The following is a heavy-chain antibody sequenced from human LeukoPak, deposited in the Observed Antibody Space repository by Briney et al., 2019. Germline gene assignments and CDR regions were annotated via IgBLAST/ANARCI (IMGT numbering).Heavy chain of an antibody. Sequence: PGGSLRLSCGGSGFTFSSYTMNSVRQAPGKGLEWVASISSSATYIYYADSVRGRFTISRDDAKKSVFLHMNSLRAEDTAVYFCATWDDYGDFVAFEYWGQGTLVTVSS. CDR3: ATWDDYGDFVAFEY. D-gene: IGHD4-17*01. CDR2: ISSSATYI. V-gene: IGHV3-21*01. J-gene: IGHJ4*02. CDR1: GFTFSSYT.